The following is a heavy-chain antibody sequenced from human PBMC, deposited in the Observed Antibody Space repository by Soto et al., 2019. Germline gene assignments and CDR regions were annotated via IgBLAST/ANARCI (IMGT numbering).Heavy chain of an antibody. CDR2: IIPILGIA. V-gene: IGHV1-69*02. CDR1: GGTFSSYT. D-gene: IGHD6-19*01. Sequence: QVQLVQSGAEVKKPGSSVKVSCKASGGTFSSYTISWVRQAPGQGLEWMGRIIPILGIANYAQKFQGRVTITADKSTSTAYMELSSLRSEDTAVYYCARPGYSSGDGFAYWGQGTLVTVSS. CDR3: ARPGYSSGDGFAY. J-gene: IGHJ4*02.